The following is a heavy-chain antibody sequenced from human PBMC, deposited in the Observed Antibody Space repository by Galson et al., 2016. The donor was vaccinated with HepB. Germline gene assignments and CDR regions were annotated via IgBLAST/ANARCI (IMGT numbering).Heavy chain of an antibody. V-gene: IGHV3-23*01. Sequence: SLRLSCAASGFIFRSYGMTWVRQAPGKGLEDVSSISMSGGSRDYAESVKGRFTISRDNSRSTLFLQMNSLTADDTAIYYCVQGSTAPAVWGKGTRSPSPQ. J-gene: IGHJ6*04. CDR1: GFIFRSYG. D-gene: IGHD1-26*01. CDR2: ISMSGGSR. CDR3: VQGSTAPAV.